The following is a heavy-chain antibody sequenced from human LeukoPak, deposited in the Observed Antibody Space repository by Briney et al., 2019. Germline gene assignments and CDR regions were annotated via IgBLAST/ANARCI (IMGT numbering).Heavy chain of an antibody. CDR2: INSDGSST. CDR1: GFTFSSYW. D-gene: IGHD3/OR15-3a*01. J-gene: IGHJ5*02. CDR3: ALEGLGPDGFDP. V-gene: IGHV3-74*01. Sequence: PGGSLRLSCAASGFTFSSYWMHWVRQAPGKGLVRVSRINSDGSSTSYADSVKGRFTISRDNAKNTLYLQMNSLRAEDTAVYYCALEGLGPDGFDPWGQGTLVTVSS.